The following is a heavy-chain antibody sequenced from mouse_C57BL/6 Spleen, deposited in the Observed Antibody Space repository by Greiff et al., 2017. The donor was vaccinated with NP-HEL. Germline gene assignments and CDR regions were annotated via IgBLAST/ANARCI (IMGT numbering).Heavy chain of an antibody. Sequence: QVQLQQPGAELVKPGASVKLSCKASGYTFTSYWMHWVKQRPGQGLEWIGMINPNSGSTNYNEKFKSKATLTVDKSSSTAYMQLSSLTSEDSAVYYCARSDWGSSFYFDYWGQGTTLTVSS. V-gene: IGHV1-64*01. CDR1: GYTFTSYW. D-gene: IGHD1-1*01. CDR3: ARSDWGSSFYFDY. CDR2: INPNSGST. J-gene: IGHJ2*01.